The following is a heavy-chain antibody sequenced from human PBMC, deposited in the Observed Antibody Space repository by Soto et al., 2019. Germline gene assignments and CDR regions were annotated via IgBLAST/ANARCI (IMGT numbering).Heavy chain of an antibody. CDR2: IYNSVSI. J-gene: IGHJ5*01. D-gene: IGHD3-10*01. CDR1: GGSVSSGGYF. V-gene: IGHV4-30-4*01. Sequence: SETLSLTCTASGGSVSSGGYFWSWIRQPPGKGLEWIGHIYNSVSIYGNPSLKRRLTISVDTSKNQFSLKLSSVTAADTAVYFCARRVAISVHDGFNNWFASRGQGTLVTVSS. CDR3: ARRVAISVHDGFNNWFAS.